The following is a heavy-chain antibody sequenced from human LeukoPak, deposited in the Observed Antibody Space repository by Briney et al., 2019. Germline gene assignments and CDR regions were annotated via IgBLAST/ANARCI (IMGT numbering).Heavy chain of an antibody. CDR2: IYYSGST. CDR3: ARQGSSRKAGSNGDYYYGMDV. Sequence: SETLSLTCTVSGGSISSYYWSWIRQPPGEGLEWIGYIYYSGSTNYNPSLKSRVTISVDTSKSQFSLKLSSVTAADTAVYYCARQGSSRKAGSNGDYYYGMDVWGQGTTVTVSS. CDR1: GGSISSYY. D-gene: IGHD6-13*01. J-gene: IGHJ6*02. V-gene: IGHV4-59*08.